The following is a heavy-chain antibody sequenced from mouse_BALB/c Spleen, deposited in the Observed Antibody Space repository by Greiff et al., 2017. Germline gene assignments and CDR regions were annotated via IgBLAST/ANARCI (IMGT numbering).Heavy chain of an antibody. J-gene: IGHJ4*01. CDR3: ARNVDGNLWAMDY. CDR1: GFSLTSYG. Sequence: VQRVESGPGLVQPSQSLSITCTVSGFSLTSYGVHWVRQSPGKGLEWLGVIWSGGSTDYNAAFISRLSISKDNSKSQVFFKMNSLQADDTAIYYCARNVDGNLWAMDYWGQGTSVTVSS. V-gene: IGHV2-4-1*01. D-gene: IGHD2-1*01. CDR2: IWSGGST.